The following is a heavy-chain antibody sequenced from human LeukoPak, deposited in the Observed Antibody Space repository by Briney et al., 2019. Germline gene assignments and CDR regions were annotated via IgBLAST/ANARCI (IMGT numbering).Heavy chain of an antibody. CDR2: ISGSGVST. D-gene: IGHD6-6*01. J-gene: IGHJ5*02. V-gene: IGHV3-23*01. CDR1: GFTVSSNY. CDR3: ARELIAAHT. Sequence: PGGSLRLSCAASGFTVSSNYMSWVRQAPGKGLEWVSAISGSGVSTYYADSVKGRFTISRDNSKNTLYLQMNSLRAEDTAVYYCARELIAAHTWGQGTLVTVSS.